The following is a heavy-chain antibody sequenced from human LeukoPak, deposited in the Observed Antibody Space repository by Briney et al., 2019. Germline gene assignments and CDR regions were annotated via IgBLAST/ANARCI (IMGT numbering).Heavy chain of an antibody. CDR3: ARGSDYYGSGSYPFLF. D-gene: IGHD3-10*01. J-gene: IGHJ4*02. CDR2: INHSGST. V-gene: IGHV4-34*01. Sequence: SSETLSLTCAVYGGSFSGYYWSWIRQPPGKGLEWIGEINHSGSTNYNPSLKSRVTISVDTSKNQFSLKLSSVTAADTAVYYCARGSDYYGSGSYPFLFWGQGTLVTVSS. CDR1: GGSFSGYY.